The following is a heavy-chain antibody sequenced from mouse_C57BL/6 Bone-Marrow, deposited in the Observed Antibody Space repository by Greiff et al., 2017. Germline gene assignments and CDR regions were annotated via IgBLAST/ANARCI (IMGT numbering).Heavy chain of an antibody. CDR2: ISYDGSN. J-gene: IGHJ3*01. D-gene: IGHD2-3*01. Sequence: ESGPGLVKPSQSLSLTCSVTGYSITSGYYWNWIRQFPGNKLEWMGYISYDGSNNYNPSLKNRISITRDTSKNQFLLKLNSVTTEDTATYYCARENGYYVWFAYWGQGTLVTVSA. CDR1: GYSITSGYY. V-gene: IGHV3-6*01. CDR3: ARENGYYVWFAY.